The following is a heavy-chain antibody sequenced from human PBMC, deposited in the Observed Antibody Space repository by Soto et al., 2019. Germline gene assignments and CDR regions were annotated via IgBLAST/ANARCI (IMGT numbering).Heavy chain of an antibody. CDR2: ISDDGTTT. D-gene: IGHD1-26*01. V-gene: IGHV3-74*01. J-gene: IGHJ4*02. CDR3: GPRADSSGTGAH. Sequence: GGSLRLSCVVSGFTFSMYWMHWVRQVPGQSPFWVSRISDDGTTTNYADSVRGRLTISRDNSKNTLYLQMNNLKPDDTAICTRGPRADSSGTGAHWGQGTPVTVSS. CDR1: GFTFSMYW.